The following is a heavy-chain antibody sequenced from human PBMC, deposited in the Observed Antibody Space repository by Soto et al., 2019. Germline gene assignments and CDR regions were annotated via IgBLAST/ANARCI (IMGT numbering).Heavy chain of an antibody. J-gene: IGHJ4*02. D-gene: IGHD2-21*02. CDR1: GYTFTSYG. V-gene: IGHV1-18*01. CDR3: ARDYCGGDCFIRGALDY. Sequence: QVQLVQSGAEVKKPGASVKVSCKASGYTFTSYGISWVRQAPGQGLEWMGWISAYNGNTNYAQKLQGRGTMTTDTSTSTAYMELRSLRSDDTAVYYCARDYCGGDCFIRGALDYWGQGTLVTVSS. CDR2: ISAYNGNT.